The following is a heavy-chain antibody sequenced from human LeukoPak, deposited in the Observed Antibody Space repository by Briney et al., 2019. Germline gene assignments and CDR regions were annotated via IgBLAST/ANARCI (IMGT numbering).Heavy chain of an antibody. D-gene: IGHD2/OR15-2a*01. CDR2: IYSGDSET. Sequence: GESLKISCEASGYPFTTYWIGWVRQMPGKGLEWMGIIYSGDSETRYSPSFQGQVTISVDKSITTAYLQWNSLKASDTAMYYCARMFYGQRLRGDGFDMWGQGTMVTVSS. CDR1: GYPFTTYW. CDR3: ARMFYGQRLRGDGFDM. J-gene: IGHJ3*02. V-gene: IGHV5-51*01.